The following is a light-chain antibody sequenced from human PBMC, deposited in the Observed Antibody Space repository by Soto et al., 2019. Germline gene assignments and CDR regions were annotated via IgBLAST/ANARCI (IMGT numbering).Light chain of an antibody. V-gene: IGKV1-5*01. J-gene: IGKJ1*01. CDR3: QQSYSRVT. CDR1: QNINNW. CDR2: DAF. Sequence: DIQMTQSPSTLSTSVVDRVTITCRASQNINNWLAWYHQKPGKAPRLLIYDAFSLQSGVPSRFSASGSGTEFTLTISSLHPDDFASYYCQQSYSRVTFGQGTKVDI.